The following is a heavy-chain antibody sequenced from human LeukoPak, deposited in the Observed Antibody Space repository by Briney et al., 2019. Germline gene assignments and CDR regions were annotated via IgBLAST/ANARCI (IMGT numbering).Heavy chain of an antibody. J-gene: IGHJ4*02. CDR3: ARARTGGYFDY. Sequence: GGSLRLSCGDSGFTLSKYWMHWVRQVPGKGLTWVSRINRDGSRIDHAGSVKGRFTISRDNSKNTLYLQMNSLRAEDTAVYYCARARTGGYFDYWGQGTLVTVSS. V-gene: IGHV3-74*01. CDR1: GFTLSKYW. CDR2: INRDGSRI. D-gene: IGHD1-1*01.